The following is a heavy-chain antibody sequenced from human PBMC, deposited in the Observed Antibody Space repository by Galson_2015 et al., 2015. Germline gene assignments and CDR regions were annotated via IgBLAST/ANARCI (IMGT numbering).Heavy chain of an antibody. D-gene: IGHD3/OR15-3a*01. V-gene: IGHV3-7*01. CDR3: AKEWSFGTYYYFDH. CDR2: IKPDGSER. Sequence: SLRLSCATSGFSFSSYWMSWVRQAPGKELEWLANIKPDGSERYYVDSVKGRFSISRDNAKNSLYLQMNSLRAEDTAVYYCAKEWSFGTYYYFDHWGQGALVTVSS. J-gene: IGHJ4*02. CDR1: GFSFSSYW.